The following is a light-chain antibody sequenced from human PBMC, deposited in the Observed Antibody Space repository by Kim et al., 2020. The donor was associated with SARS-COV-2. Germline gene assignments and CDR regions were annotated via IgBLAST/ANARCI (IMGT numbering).Light chain of an antibody. CDR2: DAS. J-gene: IGKJ4*01. CDR1: QDISNN. CDR3: QQYDDVPPT. Sequence: SASVGDRVTITCQASQDISNNLNWFHQKPGKAPKFPIYDASKLETGVPSRFSGRGSGTDFTFTITSLQPDDFGTYFCQQYDDVPPTFGGGTKLEI. V-gene: IGKV1-33*01.